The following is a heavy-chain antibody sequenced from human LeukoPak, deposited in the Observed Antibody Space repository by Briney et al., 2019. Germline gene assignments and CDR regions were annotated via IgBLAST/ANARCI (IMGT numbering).Heavy chain of an antibody. CDR1: GSTFSRYW. D-gene: IGHD6-19*01. CDR3: ATHSGWRFDY. J-gene: IGHJ4*02. V-gene: IGHV3-7*03. Sequence: GGSLRLSCAASGSTFSRYWMSWVRQAPGKGLEWVANIKQDGSEKYYVDSVKGRFTISRDNAKNSLFLQMNNLRAEDTAVYYCATHSGWRFDYWGQGTLVTVSS. CDR2: IKQDGSEK.